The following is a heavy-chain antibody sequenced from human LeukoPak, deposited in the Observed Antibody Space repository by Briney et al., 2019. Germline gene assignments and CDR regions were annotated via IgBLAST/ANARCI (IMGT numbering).Heavy chain of an antibody. J-gene: IGHJ4*02. CDR3: ASLAMVSPH. CDR2: ISSSNSTI. D-gene: IGHD5-18*01. CDR1: GFTFSSYS. Sequence: GGSLRLSCAASGFTFSSYSMNWVRQAPGKGLEWVSYISSSNSTIYYADSVKGRFTISRDNAKNSLYLQMNSLRAEDTAVYYCASLAMVSPHWGQGTLVTVSS. V-gene: IGHV3-48*04.